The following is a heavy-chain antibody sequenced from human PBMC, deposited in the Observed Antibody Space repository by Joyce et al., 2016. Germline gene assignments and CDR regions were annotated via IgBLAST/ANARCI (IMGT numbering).Heavy chain of an antibody. CDR3: ARGRGSAAGYFDY. J-gene: IGHJ4*02. D-gene: IGHD6-13*01. V-gene: IGHV3-21*01. Sequence: EVQLVESGGGLVKPGGSLRLSCAASGFSFTSYGMNWARQAPGKGLEGVSYINSDSKYIYYADAVKGRFTISRDNAKNSVYLQMNSLRAEDTAVYYCARGRGSAAGYFDYWGQGTLVTVSS. CDR1: GFSFTSYG. CDR2: INSDSKYI.